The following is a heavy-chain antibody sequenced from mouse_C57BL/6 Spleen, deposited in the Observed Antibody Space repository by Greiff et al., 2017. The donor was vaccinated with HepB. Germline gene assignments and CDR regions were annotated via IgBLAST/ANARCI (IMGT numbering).Heavy chain of an antibody. V-gene: IGHV1-61*01. Sequence: QQSCKASGYTFTSYWMDWVKQRPGQGLEWIGNIYPSDSETHYNQKFKDKATLTVDKSSSTAYMQLSSLTSEDSAVYYCARSYYYAMDYWGQGTSVTVSS. CDR1: GYTFTSYW. J-gene: IGHJ4*01. CDR3: ARSYYYAMDY. CDR2: IYPSDSET.